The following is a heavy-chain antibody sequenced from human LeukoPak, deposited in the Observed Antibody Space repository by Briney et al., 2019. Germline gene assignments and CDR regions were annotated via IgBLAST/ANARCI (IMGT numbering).Heavy chain of an antibody. D-gene: IGHD3-22*01. V-gene: IGHV3-23*01. CDR2: ISGTGGTT. CDR1: GFTFSSYA. J-gene: IGHJ4*02. Sequence: GGSLRLSCAASGFTFSSYAMSWVRQAPGKGLEWVSSISGTGGTTSYADSVKGRFTISRDNIKNMVYLQMNSLRAEDTAVYYCAKDRGYYDSSNYYPGYWGQGTLVTVSS. CDR3: AKDRGYYDSSNYYPGY.